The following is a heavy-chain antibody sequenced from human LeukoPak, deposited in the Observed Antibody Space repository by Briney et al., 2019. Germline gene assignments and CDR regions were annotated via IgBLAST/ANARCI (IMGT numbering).Heavy chain of an antibody. CDR3: ARVPLYTIAFDI. CDR1: GFTFSSYE. Sequence: PAGSLRLSCAASGFTFSSYEMNWVRQAPGQGLEWVSYISSSGSTIYYADSVKGRFTISRDNAKNSLYLQMNSLRAEDTAVYYCARVPLYTIAFDIWGQGTMVTVSS. CDR2: ISSSGSTI. D-gene: IGHD1-1*01. V-gene: IGHV3-48*03. J-gene: IGHJ3*02.